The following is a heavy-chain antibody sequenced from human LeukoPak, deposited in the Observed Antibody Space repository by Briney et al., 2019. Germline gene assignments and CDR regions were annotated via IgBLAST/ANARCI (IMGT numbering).Heavy chain of an antibody. D-gene: IGHD1-7*01. Sequence: SVKVSCKASGGTFSSYAISWVRQAPGQGLEWMGRIIPILGIANYAQKFQGRVTITADKSTSTAYMELSSLRSEDTAVYYCARDTGYNWNYFDAFDIWGQGTMVTVSS. V-gene: IGHV1-69*04. J-gene: IGHJ3*02. CDR2: IIPILGIA. CDR3: ARDTGYNWNYFDAFDI. CDR1: GGTFSSYA.